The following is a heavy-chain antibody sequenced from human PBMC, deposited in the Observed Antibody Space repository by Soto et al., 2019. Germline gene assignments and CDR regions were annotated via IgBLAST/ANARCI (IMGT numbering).Heavy chain of an antibody. Sequence: GGSLRLSCAASGFTFSSYGMSRVRQAPGKGLEWVSVIGGSGGNTNYADSVKGRFTISRDSSKNTLFLQMNSLRAEDTAVYYCAKDLRNSTGSDYWGQGTLVTVSS. CDR3: AKDLRNSTGSDY. V-gene: IGHV3-23*01. CDR2: IGGSGGNT. J-gene: IGHJ4*02. CDR1: GFTFSSYG. D-gene: IGHD4-4*01.